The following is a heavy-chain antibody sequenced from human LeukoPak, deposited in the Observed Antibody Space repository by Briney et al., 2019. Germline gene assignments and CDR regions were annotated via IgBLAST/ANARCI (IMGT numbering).Heavy chain of an antibody. CDR1: GGSISSSNYY. Sequence: SETLSLTCTVSGGSISSSNYYWGWICQPPGKGLEWIGYIFNSGSTYYNPSLKSRVTILVDTSKNQFSLKLSSVTAADTAVYYCARDRHKLVDIVAGILDYWGQGTLVTVSS. CDR2: IFNSGST. D-gene: IGHD5-12*01. J-gene: IGHJ4*02. V-gene: IGHV4-39*07. CDR3: ARDRHKLVDIVAGILDY.